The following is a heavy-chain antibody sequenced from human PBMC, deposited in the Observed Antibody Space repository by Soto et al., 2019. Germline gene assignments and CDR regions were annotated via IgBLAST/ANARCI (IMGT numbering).Heavy chain of an antibody. CDR3: ARTSYYDSSGYYGMDV. J-gene: IGHJ6*02. V-gene: IGHV4-4*02. CDR2: IYHSGST. Sequence: SETLSLTYADSGGSISSSNWWSWVRQPPGKGLEWIGEIYHSGSTNYNPSLKSRVTISVDKSKNQFSLKLTSVTAADTAVYYCARTSYYDSSGYYGMDVWGQGTTVTVSS. D-gene: IGHD3-22*01. CDR1: GGSISSSNW.